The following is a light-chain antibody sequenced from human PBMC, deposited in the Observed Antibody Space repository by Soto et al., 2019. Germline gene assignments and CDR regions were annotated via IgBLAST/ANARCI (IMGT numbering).Light chain of an antibody. Sequence: ENVWTQSPATLSLSTGERATLSCRASQSVSSSFFAWYQQKPGQAPRLLIYGASSRATGIPDRFSGSGSGTDFTLTISRLEPEDFAVYYCQQYGSSPITFGQGRLLEIK. V-gene: IGKV3-20*01. CDR3: QQYGSSPIT. CDR1: QSVSSSF. CDR2: GAS. J-gene: IGKJ5*01.